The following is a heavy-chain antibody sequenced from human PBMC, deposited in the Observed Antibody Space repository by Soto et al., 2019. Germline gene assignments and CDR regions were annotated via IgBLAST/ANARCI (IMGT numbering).Heavy chain of an antibody. Sequence: GGSLRLSCAASGFTFSSYAMSRVRQAPGKGLEWVSAISGSGGSTYYADSVKGRFTISRDNSKNTLYLQMNSLRAEDTAVYYCAKQKGLLVATGGFDYWGQGTLVTVSS. V-gene: IGHV3-23*01. CDR3: AKQKGLLVATGGFDY. J-gene: IGHJ4*02. D-gene: IGHD5-12*01. CDR2: ISGSGGST. CDR1: GFTFSSYA.